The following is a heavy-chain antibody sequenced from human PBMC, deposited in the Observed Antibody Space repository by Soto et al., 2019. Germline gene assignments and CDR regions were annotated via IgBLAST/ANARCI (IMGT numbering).Heavy chain of an antibody. Sequence: QVQLVQSGAEVKETGSSVKVSCKSSGYIFKNYAVXWLRXAXXQGLEWMGGIIPVFGTPDYSQKFRGRVTITADESTSTVYMELRSLTSEDXAXXXXXXXXXXXXWGXYRHWGQGTLVTVSS. V-gene: IGHV1-69*01. CDR1: GYIFKNYA. CDR2: IIPVFGTP. CDR3: XXXXXXXXWGXYRH. J-gene: IGHJ4*02. D-gene: IGHD3-16*02.